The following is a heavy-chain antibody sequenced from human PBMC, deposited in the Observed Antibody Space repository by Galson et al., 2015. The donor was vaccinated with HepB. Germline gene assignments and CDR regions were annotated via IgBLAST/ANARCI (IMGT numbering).Heavy chain of an antibody. CDR3: AKDSVLRYFDWSEAFDY. J-gene: IGHJ4*02. D-gene: IGHD3-9*01. V-gene: IGHV3-30*18. Sequence: SLRLSCAASGFTFSSYGMHWVRQAPGKGLEWVAVISYDGSNKYYADSVKGRFTISRDNSKNTLYLQMNSLRAEDTAVYYCAKDSVLRYFDWSEAFDYWGQGTLVTVSS. CDR2: ISYDGSNK. CDR1: GFTFSSYG.